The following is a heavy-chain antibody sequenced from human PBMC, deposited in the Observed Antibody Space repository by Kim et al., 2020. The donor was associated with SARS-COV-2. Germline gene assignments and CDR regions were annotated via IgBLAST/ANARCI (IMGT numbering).Heavy chain of an antibody. Sequence: GGSLRLSCAASGFTFSSYEMNWVRQAPGKGLEWVSYISSSGSTIYYADSVKGRFTISRDNAKNSLYLQMNSLRAEDTAVYYCARGDCSGGSCYVSLGGPLYYGMDVWGQGTTVTVSS. D-gene: IGHD2-15*01. CDR2: ISSSGSTI. CDR1: GFTFSSYE. V-gene: IGHV3-48*03. J-gene: IGHJ6*02. CDR3: ARGDCSGGSCYVSLGGPLYYGMDV.